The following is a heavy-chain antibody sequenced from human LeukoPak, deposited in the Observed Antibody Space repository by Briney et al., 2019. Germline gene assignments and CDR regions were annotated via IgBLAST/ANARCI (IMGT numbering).Heavy chain of an antibody. CDR3: ARQFLVGSTFHAFNL. J-gene: IGHJ3*01. CDR1: VVSMNGYY. Sequence: SETLSLTCSVSVVSMNGYYWSWLRQSAGNRLEWIGHVDSSGNTNYNPSLESRVTMSVDTSKKQFSLKLTSVTAADMAVYFCARQFLVGSTFHAFNLWGQGTRVTVSS. CDR2: VDSSGNT. V-gene: IGHV4-4*07. D-gene: IGHD1-26*01.